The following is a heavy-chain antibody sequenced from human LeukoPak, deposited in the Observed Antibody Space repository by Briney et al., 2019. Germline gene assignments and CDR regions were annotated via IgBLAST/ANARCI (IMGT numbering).Heavy chain of an antibody. V-gene: IGHV4-34*01. J-gene: IGHJ4*02. D-gene: IGHD3-22*01. CDR3: ARGDSSVVANDY. CDR2: INHSGST. CDR1: GGSISGYY. Sequence: KTSETLSLTCTVSGGSISGYYWSWIRQPPGKGLEWIGEINHSGSTNYNPSLKSRVTISVDTSKNQFSLKLSSVTAADTAVYYCARGDSSVVANDYWGQGTLVTVSS.